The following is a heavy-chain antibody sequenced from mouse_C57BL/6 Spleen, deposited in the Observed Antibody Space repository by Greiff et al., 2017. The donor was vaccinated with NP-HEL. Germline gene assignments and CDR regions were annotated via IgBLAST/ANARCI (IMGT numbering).Heavy chain of an antibody. Sequence: EVQRVESGGDLVKPGGSLKLSCAASGFTFSSYGMSWVRQTPDKRLEWVATISSGGSYTYYPDSVKGRFTISRDNAKNTLYLQMSSLKSEDTAMYYCARQSGSSYAMDYWGQGTSVTVSS. CDR1: GFTFSSYG. CDR2: ISSGGSYT. V-gene: IGHV5-6*01. CDR3: ARQSGSSYAMDY. D-gene: IGHD1-1*01. J-gene: IGHJ4*01.